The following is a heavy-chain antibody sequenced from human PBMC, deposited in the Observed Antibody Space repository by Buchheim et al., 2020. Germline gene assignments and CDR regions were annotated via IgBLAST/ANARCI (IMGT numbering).Heavy chain of an antibody. CDR2: MNPNSGNT. CDR1: GYTFTSYD. D-gene: IGHD3-22*01. J-gene: IGHJ6*02. Sequence: QVQLVQSGAEVKKPGASVKVSCKASGYTFTSYDINWVRQATGQGLEWMGWMNPNSGNTGYAQKFQGRVTMTRNTSISTAYMELSSMRSEDTAVYYCARGGRYYYYSSGYYLPYYYYGMDVWGQGTT. CDR3: ARGGRYYYYSSGYYLPYYYYGMDV. V-gene: IGHV1-8*01.